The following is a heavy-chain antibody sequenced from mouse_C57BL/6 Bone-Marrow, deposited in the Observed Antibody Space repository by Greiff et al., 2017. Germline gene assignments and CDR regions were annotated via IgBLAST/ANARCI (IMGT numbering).Heavy chain of an antibody. CDR3: ARRLRQLRQYYFDY. V-gene: IGHV1-64*01. Sequence: QVQLQQPGAELVKPGASVKLSCKASGYTFTSYWMHWVKQRPGQGLEWIGMIHPNSGSTNYNEKFKSKDTLTVDKSSSTAYMQLSSLTSEDSAVYYCARRLRQLRQYYFDYWGQGTTLTVSS. J-gene: IGHJ2*01. D-gene: IGHD3-2*02. CDR2: IHPNSGST. CDR1: GYTFTSYW.